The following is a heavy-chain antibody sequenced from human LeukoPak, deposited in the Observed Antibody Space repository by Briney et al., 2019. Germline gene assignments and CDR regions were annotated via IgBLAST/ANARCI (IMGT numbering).Heavy chain of an antibody. V-gene: IGHV3-23*01. CDR3: ARDGFAYYSYYYMDV. Sequence: GGSLGLSCAASGFTFTSYGMTWVRQAPGKGLEWVSSLSGSGSYRYYTDSVKGRFTISRDNSKNTLYLQLNSLRAEDTAVYYCARDGFAYYSYYYMDVWGTGTTVTVSS. D-gene: IGHD6-25*01. CDR1: GFTFTSYG. J-gene: IGHJ6*03. CDR2: LSGSGSYR.